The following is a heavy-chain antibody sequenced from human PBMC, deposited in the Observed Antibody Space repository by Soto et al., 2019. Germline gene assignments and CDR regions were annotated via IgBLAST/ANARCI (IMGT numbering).Heavy chain of an antibody. Sequence: ASVKVSCKASGYTFTSYGISWVRQAPGQGLEWMGWISAYNGNTNYAQKLQGRVTMTTDTSTGTAYMELRSLRSDDTAVYYCAVYCSGGSCYRGGGGYYGMDVWGQGTTVTVSS. V-gene: IGHV1-18*04. CDR3: AVYCSGGSCYRGGGGYYGMDV. J-gene: IGHJ6*02. CDR1: GYTFTSYG. CDR2: ISAYNGNT. D-gene: IGHD2-15*01.